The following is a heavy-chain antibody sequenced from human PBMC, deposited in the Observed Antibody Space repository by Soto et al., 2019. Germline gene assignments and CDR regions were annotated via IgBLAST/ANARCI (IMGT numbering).Heavy chain of an antibody. V-gene: IGHV3-30-3*01. Sequence: QVQLVESGGGVVQPGRSLRLSCAASGFTFSSYAMHWVRQAPGKGLEWVAVISYDGSNKYYADTVKGRFTISRDNSKNTLYLQMNSLRAEDRAVYYCARFLGWLRFPAFDAFDVWGQGTMVTVSS. CDR3: ARFLGWLRFPAFDAFDV. D-gene: IGHD5-12*01. CDR2: ISYDGSNK. CDR1: GFTFSSYA. J-gene: IGHJ3*01.